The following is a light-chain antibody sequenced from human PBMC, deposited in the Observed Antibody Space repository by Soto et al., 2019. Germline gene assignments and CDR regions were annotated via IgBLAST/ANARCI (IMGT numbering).Light chain of an antibody. CDR1: QSISSW. CDR3: QQCNSYPYN. CDR2: KAS. V-gene: IGKV1-5*03. J-gene: IGKJ2*01. Sequence: DIQMTQSPSTLSASVVDRFTITCRASQSISSWFAWYQQKPGKAPKLLIYKASSLESGVPSRFSGSGSGTEFTLTISSLQPDDFATYYCQQCNSYPYNFGKSTKVDI.